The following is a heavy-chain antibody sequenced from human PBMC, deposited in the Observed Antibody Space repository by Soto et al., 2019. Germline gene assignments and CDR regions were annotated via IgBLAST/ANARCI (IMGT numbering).Heavy chain of an antibody. CDR3: TRGPRPTSTATGAF. CDR1: GFIFRIYW. V-gene: IGHV3-74*01. J-gene: IGHJ4*02. CDR2: INDDGIST. D-gene: IGHD2-15*01. Sequence: EVQLVESGGGLVQPGGSLRLSCAASGFIFRIYWMPWVRQVPGKGPEWVSRINDDGISTNYADSVKGQLTISRDNAKNPLYLQMNALRVEDTGVYYCTRGPRPTSTATGAFWGQGTLVTVSS.